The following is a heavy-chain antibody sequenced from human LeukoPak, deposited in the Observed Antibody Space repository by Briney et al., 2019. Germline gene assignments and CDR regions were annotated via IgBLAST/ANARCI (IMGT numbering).Heavy chain of an antibody. J-gene: IGHJ4*02. CDR3: AKDQIGWAPGYVSGPLDQ. V-gene: IGHV3-30*18. Sequence: PGGSLRLSCAASGFIFSGYGIHWVRQAPGKGLEWVAVISTDGNNEYYANSVKGRFTISRDNSKNTVYLQMTSLRTEDTAVYYCAKDQIGWAPGYVSGPLDQWGQGTLVTVSS. CDR1: GFIFSGYG. CDR2: ISTDGNNE. D-gene: IGHD6-19*01.